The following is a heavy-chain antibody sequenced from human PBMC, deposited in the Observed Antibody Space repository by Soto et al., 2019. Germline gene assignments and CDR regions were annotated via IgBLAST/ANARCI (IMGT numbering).Heavy chain of an antibody. Sequence: QVQLVQSGAEVKKPGSSVKVSCKASGGTFSSYAISWVRQAPGQGLEWMGGIIPIFGTANYAQKFQGRVMITADKSTSTAYMELSSLRSEDTAVYYCVSGSYYYYYYGMDVWGQGTTVTVSS. CDR2: IIPIFGTA. CDR3: VSGSYYYYYYGMDV. V-gene: IGHV1-69*06. J-gene: IGHJ6*02. CDR1: GGTFSSYA. D-gene: IGHD1-26*01.